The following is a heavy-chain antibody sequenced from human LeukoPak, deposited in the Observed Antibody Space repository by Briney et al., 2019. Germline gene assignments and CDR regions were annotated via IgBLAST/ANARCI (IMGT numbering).Heavy chain of an antibody. CDR3: ARDPSLKTGEHPYYFDY. Sequence: GGSLRLSCASSGFTFSSYAMSWVRHAPGEGLEWVSAISDIGDTTYYADSVKVRFTISRDNSKKTLYLQMNSLKAACEATNSRARDPSLKTGEHPYYFDYWGQGTLVTVSS. D-gene: IGHD1-1*01. CDR2: ISDIGDTT. V-gene: IGHV3-23*01. CDR1: GFTFSSYA. J-gene: IGHJ4*02.